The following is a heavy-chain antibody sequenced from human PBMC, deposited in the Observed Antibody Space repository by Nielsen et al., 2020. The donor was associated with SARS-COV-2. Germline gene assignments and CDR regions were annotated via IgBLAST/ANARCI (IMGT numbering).Heavy chain of an antibody. CDR2: ISYDGSNK. D-gene: IGHD3-22*01. V-gene: IGHV3-30-3*01. CDR1: GFTFSSYA. CDR3: ASGGCYDSSGYSDY. Sequence: GESLKISCAASGFTFSSYAMHWVRQAPGKGLEWVAVISYDGSNKYYADSVKGRFTISRDNSKNTLYLQMNSLRAEDTAVYYCASGGCYDSSGYSDYWGQGTLVTVSS. J-gene: IGHJ4*02.